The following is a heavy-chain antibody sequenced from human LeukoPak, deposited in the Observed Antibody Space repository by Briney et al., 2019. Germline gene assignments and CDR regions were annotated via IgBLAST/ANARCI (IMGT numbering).Heavy chain of an antibody. CDR1: GGSISSYY. Sequence: PSETLSLTCTVSGGSISSYYWSWIRQPPGKGLEWIGYIYYSGSTNYNPSLKSRVTISVDTSKNQFSLKLSSVTAADTAVYYCARVGDGYTNDDYWGQGTLVTVSS. CDR2: IYYSGST. J-gene: IGHJ4*02. CDR3: ARVGDGYTNDDY. V-gene: IGHV4-59*12. D-gene: IGHD3-16*01.